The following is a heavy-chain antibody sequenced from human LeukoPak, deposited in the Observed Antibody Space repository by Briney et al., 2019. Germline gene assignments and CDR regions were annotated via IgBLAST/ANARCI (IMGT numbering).Heavy chain of an antibody. CDR1: GFTFSSYG. V-gene: IGHV3-30*18. CDR2: ISYDGSTK. Sequence: GGSLRLSCAASGFTFSSYGMHWVRQAPGKGLEWVAGISYDGSTKYYADSVKGRFTIPRDNSKNTLYLQMNSQRAEETAWYYCAKDRGRGIAAAATFDYWGQGTLVTVSS. CDR3: AKDRGRGIAAAATFDY. D-gene: IGHD6-13*01. J-gene: IGHJ4*02.